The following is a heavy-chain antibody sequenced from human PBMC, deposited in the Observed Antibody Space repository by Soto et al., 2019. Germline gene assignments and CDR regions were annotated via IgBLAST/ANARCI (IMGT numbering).Heavy chain of an antibody. D-gene: IGHD5-12*01. Sequence: SLTCTVSGGSISSADYYWSWVRQPPGKGLEWIGYIYYSGSTFFNPSLKSRVTISKDTSRNQFSLRLNSVTAADTAVYYCARAIVVTIGGMDVWGQGTTVTVAS. J-gene: IGHJ6*02. V-gene: IGHV4-30-4*01. CDR1: GGSISSADYY. CDR2: IYYSGST. CDR3: ARAIVVTIGGMDV.